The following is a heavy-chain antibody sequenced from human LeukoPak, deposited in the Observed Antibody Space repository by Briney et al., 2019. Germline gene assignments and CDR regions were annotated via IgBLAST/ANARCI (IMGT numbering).Heavy chain of an antibody. CDR2: ISGSGGST. CDR3: AKAPSITMIVVVSPFDY. J-gene: IGHJ4*02. CDR1: GFTFSSYA. Sequence: QPGGSLRLSCAASGFTFSSYAMSWVRQAPGKGLEWVSAISGSGGSTYYADSVKGRLTISRDNSKNTLYLQMNSLRAEDTAVYYCAKAPSITMIVVVSPFDYWGQGTLVTVSS. V-gene: IGHV3-23*01. D-gene: IGHD3-22*01.